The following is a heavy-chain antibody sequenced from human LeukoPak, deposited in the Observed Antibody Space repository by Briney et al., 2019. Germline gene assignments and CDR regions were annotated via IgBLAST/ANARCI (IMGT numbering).Heavy chain of an antibody. CDR2: INHSGST. D-gene: IGHD3-3*01. CDR3: ARTFRESYYDFWSGYSTLDY. V-gene: IGHV4-34*01. Sequence: PSETLSLTCAVYGGAFSGYYWSWIRQPPGKGLEWIGEINHSGSTNYNPSLKGRVTISVDTSKNQFSLKLSSVTAADTAVYYCARTFRESYYDFWSGYSTLDYWGQGTLVTVSS. J-gene: IGHJ4*02. CDR1: GGAFSGYY.